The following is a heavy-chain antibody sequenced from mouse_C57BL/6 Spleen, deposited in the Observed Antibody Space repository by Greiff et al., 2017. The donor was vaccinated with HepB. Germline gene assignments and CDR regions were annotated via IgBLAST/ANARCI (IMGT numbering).Heavy chain of an antibody. D-gene: IGHD2-3*01. CDR1: GYTFTSYW. V-gene: IGHV1-64*01. Sequence: QVQLQQSGAELVKPGASVKLSCKASGYTFTSYWMHWVKQRPGQGLEWIGMIHPNSGSTNYNEKFKSKATLTVDKSSSTAYMQLSSLTSEDSAVYYCARSSDGYPFAYWGQGTLVTVSA. J-gene: IGHJ3*01. CDR2: IHPNSGST. CDR3: ARSSDGYPFAY.